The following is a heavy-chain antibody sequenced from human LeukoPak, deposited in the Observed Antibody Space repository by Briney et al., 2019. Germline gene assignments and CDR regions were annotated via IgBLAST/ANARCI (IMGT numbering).Heavy chain of an antibody. V-gene: IGHV4-59*08. D-gene: IGHD2-2*01. Sequence: SETLSLTCTVSGGSISSYYWSWIRQPPGKGLEWIGYIYYIGNTNYNPSFKGRVTISVDTSKNQFSLKLSSVTAADTAVYYCARHLGYCSTTNCFPWFDPWGQGTLVTVSS. J-gene: IGHJ5*02. CDR2: IYYIGNT. CDR3: ARHLGYCSTTNCFPWFDP. CDR1: GGSISSYY.